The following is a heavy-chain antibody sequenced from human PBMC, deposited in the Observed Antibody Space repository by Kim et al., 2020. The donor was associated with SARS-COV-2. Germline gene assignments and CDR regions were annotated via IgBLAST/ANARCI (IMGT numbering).Heavy chain of an antibody. J-gene: IGHJ6*02. CDR1: GYTFTGYY. V-gene: IGHV1-2*04. CDR2: INPNSGGT. Sequence: ASVKVSCKASGYTFTGYYMHWVRQAPGQGLEWMGWINPNSGGTNYAQKFQGWVTMTRDTSISTAYMELSRLRSDDTAVYYCARNSIAAAGPRSGRYGMDVWGQGTTVTVSS. CDR3: ARNSIAAAGPRSGRYGMDV. D-gene: IGHD6-13*01.